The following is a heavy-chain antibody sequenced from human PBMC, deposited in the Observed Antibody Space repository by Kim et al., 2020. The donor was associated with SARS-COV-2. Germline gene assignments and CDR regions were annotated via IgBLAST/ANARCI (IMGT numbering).Heavy chain of an antibody. CDR3: ARGDYCSSTSCYFYYYGMDV. V-gene: IGHV5-51*01. D-gene: IGHD2-2*01. Sequence: GESLKISCKGSGYSFTSYWIGWVRQMPGKGLEWMGIIYPGDSDTRYSPSFQGQVTISADKSISTAYLQWSSLKASDTAMYYCARGDYCSSTSCYFYYYGMDVWGQGTTVTVSS. CDR1: GYSFTSYW. CDR2: IYPGDSDT. J-gene: IGHJ6*02.